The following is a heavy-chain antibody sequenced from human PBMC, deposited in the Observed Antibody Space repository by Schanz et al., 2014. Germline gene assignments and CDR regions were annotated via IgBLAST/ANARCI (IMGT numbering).Heavy chain of an antibody. CDR1: GFIVSDNY. V-gene: IGHV3-23*04. D-gene: IGHD2-2*01. CDR2: ISGSGSST. CDR3: AKVAPAATYLDS. J-gene: IGHJ4*02. Sequence: VFLAESGGGVVQPGRSLRLSCAASGFIVSDNYMHWVRQAPGKGLDWVSAISGSGSSTYYADSVKGRFTIARDNSKNTLFLQMDSLRVEDTAVYYCAKVAPAATYLDSWGLGTLVTVSS.